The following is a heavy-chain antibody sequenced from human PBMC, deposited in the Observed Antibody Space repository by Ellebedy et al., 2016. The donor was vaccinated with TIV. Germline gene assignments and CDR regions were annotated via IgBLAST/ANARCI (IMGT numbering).Heavy chain of an antibody. CDR2: ISYDGSNE. J-gene: IGHJ4*02. Sequence: GESLKISCAASGFTFTTYAIHWVRQAPGKGLEWVAAISYDGSNEYYADSVKGRFTLSRDISKNTLYLQMNSLRPEDTAVYSCARAPPGSGPDYWGQGTLVTVSS. CDR3: ARAPPGSGPDY. D-gene: IGHD6-19*01. V-gene: IGHV3-30-3*01. CDR1: GFTFTTYA.